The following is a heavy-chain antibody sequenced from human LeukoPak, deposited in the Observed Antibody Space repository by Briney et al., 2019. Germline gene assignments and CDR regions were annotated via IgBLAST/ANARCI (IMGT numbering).Heavy chain of an antibody. CDR2: INSDGSTT. J-gene: IGHJ5*02. D-gene: IGHD4-23*01. Sequence: PGGSLRLSCAASGFTFSNFWIHWVRQAPGKGLVWVSRINSDGSTTTYADSVKGRFTISRDNAKNTLYLQMNSLRAEDTAVYYCAKDQAYGGNSAPCAWGLGTLVTVSS. CDR3: AKDQAYGGNSAPCA. CDR1: GFTFSNFW. V-gene: IGHV3-74*01.